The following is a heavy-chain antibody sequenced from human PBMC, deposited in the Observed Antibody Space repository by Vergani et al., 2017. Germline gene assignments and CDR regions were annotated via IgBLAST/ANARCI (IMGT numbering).Heavy chain of an antibody. CDR3: ARVTYYDFWSGYWDY. J-gene: IGHJ4*02. Sequence: EVQLVASGGGLVQRGGSLRLSCEASGFTFSNLWMTWVRQAPGKGLEWVANIKYDGSKKNYVDSVKGRFTISRDNAKNSLYLQMNSLRAEDTAVYYCARVTYYDFWSGYWDYWGQGTLVTVSS. CDR1: GFTFSNLW. D-gene: IGHD3-3*01. V-gene: IGHV3-7*03. CDR2: IKYDGSKK.